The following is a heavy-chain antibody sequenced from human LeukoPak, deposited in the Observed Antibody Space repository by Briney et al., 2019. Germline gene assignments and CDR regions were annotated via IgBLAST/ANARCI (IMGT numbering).Heavy chain of an antibody. Sequence: SETLSLTCTVSIGSLNAYFWTWVRQPAGKGLEWIGYIYYSGSTNYNPSLKSRVTISVDTSKNQFSLKLSSVTAADTAVYYCARASKVGAANFDYWGQGTLVTVPS. CDR3: ARASKVGAANFDY. J-gene: IGHJ4*02. CDR1: IGSLNAYF. CDR2: IYYSGST. V-gene: IGHV4-59*01. D-gene: IGHD2-15*01.